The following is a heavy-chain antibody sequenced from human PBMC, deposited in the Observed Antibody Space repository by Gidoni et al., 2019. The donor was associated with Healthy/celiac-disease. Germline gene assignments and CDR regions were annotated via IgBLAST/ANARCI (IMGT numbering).Heavy chain of an antibody. Sequence: QVQLVQSGDEVKKPGSSVKVSCKASGGTFRSYSISWVRQAPGQGLEVMGRIIPILGIANYAQKYQGRVTITADKSTSTAYMELSSLRSEDTAVYYWARDSDGYSLYYYYGMDVWGQGTTVTVSS. CDR1: GGTFRSYS. D-gene: IGHD2-15*01. CDR2: IIPILGIA. CDR3: ARDSDGYSLYYYYGMDV. V-gene: IGHV1-69*04. J-gene: IGHJ6*02.